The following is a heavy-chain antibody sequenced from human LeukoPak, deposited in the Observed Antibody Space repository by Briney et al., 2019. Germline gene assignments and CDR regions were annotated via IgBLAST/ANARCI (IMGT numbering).Heavy chain of an antibody. Sequence: PSETLSLTCTVSGGSISSYYWSWIRQPPGKGLEWIGYIYYSGSTNYNPSLKSRVTISVDTSKNQFSLKLSSVTAADTAVYYCARTLSYCSSTSCYDYFDYWSQGTLVTVSS. V-gene: IGHV4-59*08. D-gene: IGHD2-2*01. CDR3: ARTLSYCSSTSCYDYFDY. J-gene: IGHJ4*02. CDR1: GGSISSYY. CDR2: IYYSGST.